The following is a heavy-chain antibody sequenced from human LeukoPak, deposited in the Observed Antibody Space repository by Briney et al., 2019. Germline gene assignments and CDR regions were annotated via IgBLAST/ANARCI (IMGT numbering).Heavy chain of an antibody. D-gene: IGHD3-10*01. J-gene: IGHJ4*02. V-gene: IGHV3-64D*06. Sequence: GGSLRLSCSASGFTFSSYAMHWVRQAPGKGLEYVSAISSNGGSTYYADSVKGRFTISRDNSKNTLYLQMSSLRAEDTAVYYCVKGLFGSGWDSWGQGTLVTVSS. CDR2: ISSNGGST. CDR3: VKGLFGSGWDS. CDR1: GFTFSSYA.